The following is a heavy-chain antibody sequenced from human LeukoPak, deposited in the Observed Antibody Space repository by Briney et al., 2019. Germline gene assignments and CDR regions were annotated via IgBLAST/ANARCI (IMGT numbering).Heavy chain of an antibody. Sequence: PSETLSLTCTVSGGSISSGGYYWGWLRQHPGKGLEWIGCIYYSGSTYYNPSLKSRVTISVDTSKNQFSLKLSSVTAAAPGVYYCARDSGDTRFLSFDIWGQGTMATVSS. J-gene: IGHJ3*02. V-gene: IGHV4-31*03. CDR2: IYYSGST. D-gene: IGHD3-10*01. CDR3: ARDSGDTRFLSFDI. CDR1: GGSISSGGYY.